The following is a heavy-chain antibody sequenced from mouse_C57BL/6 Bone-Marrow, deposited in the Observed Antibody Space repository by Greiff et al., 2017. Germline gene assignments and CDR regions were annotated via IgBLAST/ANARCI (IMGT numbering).Heavy chain of an antibody. D-gene: IGHD2-3*01. CDR2: ISSGGSYT. Sequence: EVQLQQSGGDLVKPGGSLKLSCAASGFTFSSYGMSWVRQTPDKRLEWVATISSGGSYTYYPDSVKGRFTISRDNAKNTLYLQMSSLKSEDTAMYYCARHEGMVTTFDYGGQGTTLTVSS. CDR3: ARHEGMVTTFDY. J-gene: IGHJ2*01. CDR1: GFTFSSYG. V-gene: IGHV5-6*01.